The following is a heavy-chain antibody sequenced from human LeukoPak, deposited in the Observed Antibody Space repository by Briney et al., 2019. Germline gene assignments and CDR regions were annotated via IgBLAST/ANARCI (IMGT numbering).Heavy chain of an antibody. V-gene: IGHV3-21*01. CDR1: GFTFSSYS. CDR3: ARDDYGDYSGYYFDY. D-gene: IGHD4-17*01. J-gene: IGHJ4*02. CDR2: ISSSSSYI. Sequence: PGGSLRLSCAASGFTFSSYSMNWVRQAPGKGLERVSSISSSSSYIYYADSVKGRFTISRDNAKNSLYLQMNSLRAEDTAVYYCARDDYGDYSGYYFDYWGQGTLVTVSS.